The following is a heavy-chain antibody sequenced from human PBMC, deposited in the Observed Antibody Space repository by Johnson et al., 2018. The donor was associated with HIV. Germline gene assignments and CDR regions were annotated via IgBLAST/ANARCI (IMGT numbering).Heavy chain of an antibody. Sequence: VQLVESGGALVQPGGSLRLSCAASGFTFDYYWMHWVRQAPGKGLVWVSHIHSDETDTTYADSVKGRFTISRDNAKNSLYLQMNSLRAEDTALYYCARDRVLLWFGESPLDAFDIWGQGTMVTVSS. V-gene: IGHV3-74*01. CDR2: IHSDETDT. CDR1: GFTFDYYW. D-gene: IGHD3-10*01. J-gene: IGHJ3*02. CDR3: ARDRVLLWFGESPLDAFDI.